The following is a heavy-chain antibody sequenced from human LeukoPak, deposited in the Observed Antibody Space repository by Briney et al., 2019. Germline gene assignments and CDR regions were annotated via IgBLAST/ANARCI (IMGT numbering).Heavy chain of an antibody. CDR3: TRVRNSDNWWGPFDI. D-gene: IGHD1-1*01. CDR2: ISPNNGNT. J-gene: IGHJ3*02. CDR1: GYTFGTSS. V-gene: IGHV1-18*01. Sequence: ASVKVSCKAFGYTFGTSSISWVRQAPGQRLEWMGWISPNNGNTHYAQGVQGRVTMTTDTSRSTAYMELRSLRSDDTAVYYCTRVRNSDNWWGPFDIWGQGTMVNVS.